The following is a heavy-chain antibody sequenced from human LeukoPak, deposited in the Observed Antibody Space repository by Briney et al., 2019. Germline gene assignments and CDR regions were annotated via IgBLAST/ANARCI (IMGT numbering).Heavy chain of an antibody. J-gene: IGHJ6*02. Sequence: GGSLRLSCAASGFTFSSYSMNWVRQAPGKGLEWVSFISSSSSYIYYADSVKGRFTISRDNAKNSLYLQMNSLRAEDTAVYYCARDYCTNGVCFDYYYYGMDVWGQGTTVTVSS. D-gene: IGHD2-8*01. CDR1: GFTFSSYS. CDR2: ISSSSSYI. V-gene: IGHV3-21*01. CDR3: ARDYCTNGVCFDYYYYGMDV.